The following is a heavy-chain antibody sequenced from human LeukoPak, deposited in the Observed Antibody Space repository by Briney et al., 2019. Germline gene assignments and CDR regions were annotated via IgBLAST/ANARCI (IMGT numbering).Heavy chain of an antibody. Sequence: PGRSLRLSCAASGFSFSSYGMHWVRQAPGKGLEWVAVIWYGGSNKYYADSAKGRFTISRDNSKNTLYLQMNSLRAEDTAVYYCAKDSSSWYTLDAFDIWGQGTMVTVSS. D-gene: IGHD6-13*01. CDR2: IWYGGSNK. J-gene: IGHJ3*02. V-gene: IGHV3-33*06. CDR1: GFSFSSYG. CDR3: AKDSSSWYTLDAFDI.